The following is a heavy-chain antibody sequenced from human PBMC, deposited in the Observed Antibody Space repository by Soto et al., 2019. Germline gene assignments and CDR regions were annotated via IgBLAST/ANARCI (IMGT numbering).Heavy chain of an antibody. Sequence: SEALSLTCSVSGDSISNSRFYWAWIRQPPGEGLEWIGSIYHTGNAYYNPSLKSRVTIFVDTTKNQFSLKLRSVTAADTAVYYCARGIMPNNGDVSDLWGQGTKVTVSS. V-gene: IGHV4-39*07. J-gene: IGHJ3*01. CDR2: IYHTGNA. CDR1: GDSISNSRFY. D-gene: IGHD1-20*01. CDR3: ARGIMPNNGDVSDL.